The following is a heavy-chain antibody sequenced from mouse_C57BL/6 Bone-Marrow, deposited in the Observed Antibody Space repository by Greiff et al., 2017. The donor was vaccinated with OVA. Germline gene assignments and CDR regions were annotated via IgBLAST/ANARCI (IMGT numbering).Heavy chain of an antibody. Sequence: QVQLQQSGPELVKPGASVKISCKASGYAFSSSWMNWVKQRPGKGLEWIGRIYPGDGDTNYNGKFKGKATLTADKSSSTAYMQLSSLTSEDSAVYFCADYGSFYYFDDWGQGTTLTVSS. CDR3: ADYGSFYYFDD. CDR2: IYPGDGDT. V-gene: IGHV1-82*01. CDR1: GYAFSSSW. D-gene: IGHD1-1*01. J-gene: IGHJ2*01.